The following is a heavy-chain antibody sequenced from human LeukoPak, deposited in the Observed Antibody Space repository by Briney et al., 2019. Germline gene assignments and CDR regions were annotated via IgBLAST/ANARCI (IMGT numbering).Heavy chain of an antibody. CDR1: GFTFSSYA. CDR3: AKTRKAYCGGDCQGSDY. V-gene: IGHV3-43D*03. D-gene: IGHD2-21*01. Sequence: GGSLRLSCAASGFTFSSYAMSWVRQAPGKGLEWVSLISWDGYSTYYANSVKGRFTSSRDNSKNSLFLQMNGLRPEDTAFYYCAKTRKAYCGGDCQGSDYWGQGTLVTVSS. CDR2: ISWDGYST. J-gene: IGHJ4*02.